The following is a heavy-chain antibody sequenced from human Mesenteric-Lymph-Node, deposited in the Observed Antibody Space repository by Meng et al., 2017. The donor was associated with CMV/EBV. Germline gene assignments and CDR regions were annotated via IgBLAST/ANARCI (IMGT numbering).Heavy chain of an antibody. Sequence: GSVSSGSYYWSWIRQPPGKGLEWIGYIYYSGSTNYNPSLKSRVTISVDTSKNQFSLKLSSVTAADTAVYYCARDSRYYGSGSAVDYWSQGTLVTVSS. CDR1: GSVSSGSYY. CDR3: ARDSRYYGSGSAVDY. D-gene: IGHD3-10*01. CDR2: IYYSGST. J-gene: IGHJ4*02. V-gene: IGHV4-61*01.